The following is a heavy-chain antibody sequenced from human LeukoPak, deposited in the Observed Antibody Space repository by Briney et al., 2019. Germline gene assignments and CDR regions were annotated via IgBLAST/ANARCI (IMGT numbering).Heavy chain of an antibody. D-gene: IGHD3-22*01. J-gene: IGHJ6*02. CDR2: ISAYNGNT. V-gene: IGHV1-18*01. Sequence: ASVKVSCKASGYTFTSYGISWVRQAPGQGLEWMGWISAYNGNTNYAQKLQGRVTMTTDTSTSTAYMELRSLRSDDTAVYYCARDYYDSSGYYQSYYYYGMDVWGQGTTVTVSS. CDR1: GYTFTSYG. CDR3: ARDYYDSSGYYQSYYYYGMDV.